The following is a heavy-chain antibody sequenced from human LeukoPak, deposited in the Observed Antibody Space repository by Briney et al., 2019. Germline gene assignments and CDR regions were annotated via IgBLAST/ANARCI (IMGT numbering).Heavy chain of an antibody. Sequence: GGSLRLSCEASGFPFSNYWMTWVRQAPGKGLEWVAVISYDGSNKYYADSVKGRFTISRDNSKNTLYLQMNSLRAEDTAVYYCARDLSVSLVGGFDYWGQGTLVTVSS. D-gene: IGHD2-8*02. CDR2: ISYDGSNK. J-gene: IGHJ4*02. CDR3: ARDLSVSLVGGFDY. V-gene: IGHV3-30-3*01. CDR1: GFPFSNYW.